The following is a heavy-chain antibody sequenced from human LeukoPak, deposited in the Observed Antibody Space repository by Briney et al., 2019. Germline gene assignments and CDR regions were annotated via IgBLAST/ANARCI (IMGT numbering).Heavy chain of an antibody. CDR3: ARGQIGWYFDL. D-gene: IGHD3-22*01. J-gene: IGHJ2*01. CDR1: GFTFNDYY. V-gene: IGHV3-11*04. Sequence: PGGSLRLSCAASGFTFNDYYMSWIRQAPGKGLEWVSYISSSGSTKHYADSVKGRFTFSRDNAKNSLYPQMNSLRAEDTAVYYCARGQIGWYFDLWGRGTLVTVSS. CDR2: ISSSGSTK.